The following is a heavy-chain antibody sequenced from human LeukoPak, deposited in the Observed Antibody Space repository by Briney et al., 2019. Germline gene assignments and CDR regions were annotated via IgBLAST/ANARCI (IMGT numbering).Heavy chain of an antibody. D-gene: IGHD6-13*01. J-gene: IGHJ6*03. V-gene: IGHV1-46*01. CDR2: INPTGGST. Sequence: ASVKVSCKASGYTFTSYYMHWVRQAPGQGLEWMGLINPTGGSTGYAQKFQGRVTMTRDMSTSTVYMELSSLRSEDTAVYYCARNLRAAAGTRGYYYYYMDVWGKGTTVTVSS. CDR3: ARNLRAAAGTRGYYYYYMDV. CDR1: GYTFTSYY.